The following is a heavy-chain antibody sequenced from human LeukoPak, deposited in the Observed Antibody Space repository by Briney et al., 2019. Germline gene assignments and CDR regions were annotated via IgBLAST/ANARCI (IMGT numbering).Heavy chain of an antibody. CDR1: GFTFTTYW. CDR2: INSDGSTT. D-gene: IGHD5-18*01. CDR3: TRGVGYRFDP. Sequence: GGSLRLSCTASGFTFTTYWMHWVRQAPGKGLVWVSGINSDGSTTNYADSVKGRFTTSRDNAKNTLYLQMNSLRAEDTAVYYCTRGVGYRFDPWGQGTLVTVSS. J-gene: IGHJ5*02. V-gene: IGHV3-74*01.